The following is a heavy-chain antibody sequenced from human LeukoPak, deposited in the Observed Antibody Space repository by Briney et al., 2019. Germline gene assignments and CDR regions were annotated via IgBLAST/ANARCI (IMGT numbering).Heavy chain of an antibody. CDR2: INAGNGNT. J-gene: IGHJ5*02. Sequence: ASVKVSCKASGYTFTSYAMHWVRQAPGQRLEWMGWINAGNGNTKYSQKFQGRVTITRDTSASTAYMELSSLRSEDTAVYYCARRSSGYGWFDPWGQGTLVTVSS. V-gene: IGHV1-3*01. D-gene: IGHD6-19*01. CDR3: ARRSSGYGWFDP. CDR1: GYTFTSYA.